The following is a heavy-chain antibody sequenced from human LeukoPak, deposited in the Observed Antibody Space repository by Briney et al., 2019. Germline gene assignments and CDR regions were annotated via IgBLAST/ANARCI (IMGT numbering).Heavy chain of an antibody. Sequence: GGSLRLSCAASGFTVSSTYMSWVRQAPGKGLEWVSYISSSSSTIYYADSVKGRFTISRDNAKNSLYLQMNSLRDEDTAVYYCARDLRYYYGMDVWGQGTTVTVSS. CDR2: ISSSSSTI. J-gene: IGHJ6*02. CDR1: GFTVSSTY. V-gene: IGHV3-48*02. CDR3: ARDLRYYYGMDV.